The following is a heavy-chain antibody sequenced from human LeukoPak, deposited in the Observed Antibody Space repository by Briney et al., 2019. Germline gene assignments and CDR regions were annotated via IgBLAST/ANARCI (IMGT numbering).Heavy chain of an antibody. J-gene: IGHJ6*03. D-gene: IGHD3-3*01. CDR2: INHSGST. CDR1: GGSFSGYY. Sequence: SETLSLTCAVYGGSFSGYYWSWIRQPPGKGLEWIGEINHSGSTNYNPSLKSRVTISVDTSKNQFSLKLSSVTAADTAVYYCAASVLRFLEGHYYYYMDVWGKGTTVTVSS. V-gene: IGHV4-34*01. CDR3: AASVLRFLEGHYYYYMDV.